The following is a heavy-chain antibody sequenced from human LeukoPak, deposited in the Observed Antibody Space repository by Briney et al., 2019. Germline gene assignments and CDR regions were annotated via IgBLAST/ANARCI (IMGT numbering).Heavy chain of an antibody. V-gene: IGHV4-59*01. CDR3: ARDGPAYTSRWYDYYYGLDV. CDR1: GDSIGSYF. J-gene: IGHJ6*02. CDR2: IYHSGST. D-gene: IGHD2-2*01. Sequence: SETLSLTCTVSGDSIGSYFWSWIRQSPGKGLEWIGHIYHSGSTNYNPSLKSRVTISVDTSKNQFSLKLTSVTSADTAVYYCARDGPAYTSRWYDYYYGLDVWGPGTTVTVSS.